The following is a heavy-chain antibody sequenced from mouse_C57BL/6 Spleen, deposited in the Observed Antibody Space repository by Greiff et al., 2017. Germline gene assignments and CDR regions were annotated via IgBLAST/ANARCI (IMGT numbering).Heavy chain of an antibody. CDR3: ARHYYGSSYPSYWYFDV. J-gene: IGHJ1*03. V-gene: IGHV5-4*03. CDR1: GFTFSSYA. Sequence: EVMLVESGGGLVKPGGSLKLSCAASGFTFSSYAMSWVRQTPEKRLEWVATISDGGSYTYYPDNVKGRFTISRDNAKNNLYLQMSHLKSEDTAMYYCARHYYGSSYPSYWYFDVWGTGTTVTVSS. D-gene: IGHD1-1*01. CDR2: ISDGGSYT.